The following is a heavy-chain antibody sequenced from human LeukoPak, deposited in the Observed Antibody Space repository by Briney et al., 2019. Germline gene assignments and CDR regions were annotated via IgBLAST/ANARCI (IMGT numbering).Heavy chain of an antibody. CDR1: GGSISSGGYY. D-gene: IGHD4-23*01. CDR3: ARESGRVVTESNDL. J-gene: IGHJ2*01. Sequence: SETLPLTCTVSGGSISSGGYYWSWIRQHPGKGLEWIGYIYYSGSTYYNPSLKSRVTISVDTSKNQFSLKLSSVTAADTAVYYCARESGRVVTESNDLWGRGTLVTVSS. CDR2: IYYSGST. V-gene: IGHV4-31*03.